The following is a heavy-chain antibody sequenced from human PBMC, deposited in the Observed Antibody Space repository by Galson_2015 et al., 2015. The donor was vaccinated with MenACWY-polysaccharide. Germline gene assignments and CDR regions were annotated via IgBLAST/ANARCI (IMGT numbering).Heavy chain of an antibody. CDR3: ARSSPCYGGNCYSFVSVPLDV. Sequence: SLRLSCAAFGFTFTSYWMNWVRQAPGKGLEWVANIKEDGSEKYYVDSVKGRFTISKDNAKNSLNLQMNSLRAEDTAVYYCARSSPCYGGNCYSFVSVPLDVWGQGTTVTVSS. CDR2: IKEDGSEK. CDR1: GFTFTSYW. D-gene: IGHD2-15*01. V-gene: IGHV3-7*01. J-gene: IGHJ6*02.